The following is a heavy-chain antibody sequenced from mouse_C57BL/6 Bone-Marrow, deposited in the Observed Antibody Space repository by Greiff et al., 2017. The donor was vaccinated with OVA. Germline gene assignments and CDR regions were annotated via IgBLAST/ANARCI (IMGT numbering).Heavy chain of an antibody. CDR2: ISDGGSYT. J-gene: IGHJ1*03. V-gene: IGHV5-4*01. Sequence: EVQLVESGGGLVKPGGSLKLSCAASGFTFSSYAMSLVRQTPETRLEWVATISDGGSYTYYPDNVKGRFTISRDNAKNNLYLQMSHLKSEDTATYYCARESSPFYWYFDVWGTGTTVTVSS. D-gene: IGHD1-1*01. CDR1: GFTFSSYA. CDR3: ARESSPFYWYFDV.